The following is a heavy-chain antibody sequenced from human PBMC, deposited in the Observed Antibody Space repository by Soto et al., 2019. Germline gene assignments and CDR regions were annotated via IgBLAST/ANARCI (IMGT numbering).Heavy chain of an antibody. V-gene: IGHV4-59*08. CDR3: AKNWNWGSLVH. Sequence: QVHLQESGPGLVKPSETLSLTCTVSGDSISTDYWSWIRQSPGKGLEWIGFIYYGGSTNYNPSLKSRVTISGDTPKNQFSLKLRSVTAADTAVYYCAKNWNWGSLVHWGQGTLVTVSS. D-gene: IGHD7-27*01. J-gene: IGHJ4*02. CDR2: IYYGGST. CDR1: GDSISTDY.